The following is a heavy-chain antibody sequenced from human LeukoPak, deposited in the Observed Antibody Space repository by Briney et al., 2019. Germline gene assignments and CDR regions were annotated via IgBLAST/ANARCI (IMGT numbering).Heavy chain of an antibody. CDR1: GFNVSTNY. CDR2: IYSGGGT. D-gene: IGHD5-18*01. J-gene: IGHJ6*02. V-gene: IGHV3-53*01. Sequence: GGSLRLSCAASGFNVSTNYMSWVRQAPGKGLEWVSLIYSGGGTYYADSVKGRFTISRHNSKNTVYLQMNSLRAGDTAVYYCARGSLKFSYGYSEMDVWGQGTTVTVSS. CDR3: ARGSLKFSYGYSEMDV.